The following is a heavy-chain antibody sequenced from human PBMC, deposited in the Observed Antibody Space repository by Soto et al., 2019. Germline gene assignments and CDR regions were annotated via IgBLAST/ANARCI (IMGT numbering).Heavy chain of an antibody. CDR3: ARDLGYYDSSGYFDY. V-gene: IGHV3-11*01. CDR1: GFTFSDYY. CDR2: ISSSDSIV. D-gene: IGHD3-22*01. J-gene: IGHJ4*02. Sequence: PGGSLRLSCAASGFTFSDYYMSWIRQAPGKGLEWVSYISSSDSIVSYADSVTGRFTISRDNAKNSLYLQMNSLRAEDTAVYFCARDLGYYDSSGYFDYWGQGTLVTVSS.